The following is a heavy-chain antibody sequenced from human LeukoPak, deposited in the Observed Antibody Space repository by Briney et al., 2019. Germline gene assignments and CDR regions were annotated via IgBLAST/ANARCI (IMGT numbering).Heavy chain of an antibody. D-gene: IGHD2-21*01. CDR2: ISSSGSTI. J-gene: IGHJ3*02. Sequence: GGSLRLSCAASGFTFSSYEMNWVRQAPGKGLEWVSYISSSGSTIYYADSVKGRFTISRDNAKNSLYLQMNSLRAEDTAVYYCARDRDIAVGAFDAFDIWGQGTMVTVSS. CDR1: GFTFSSYE. V-gene: IGHV3-48*03. CDR3: ARDRDIAVGAFDAFDI.